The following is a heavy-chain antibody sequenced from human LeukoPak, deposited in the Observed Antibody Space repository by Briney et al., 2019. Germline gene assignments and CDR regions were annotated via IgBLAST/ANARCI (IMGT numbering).Heavy chain of an antibody. Sequence: PGGSLRLSCAASGLTFSNAYMSWVRQAPGKGLEWVGRIKSNVDGGTTDYAEPVKGRLTISRDDSKNTLYLQMSSLKTEDTAVYYCTTGGPHYDGNPLDFWGQGTLVTVSS. J-gene: IGHJ4*02. CDR3: TTGGPHYDGNPLDF. CDR2: IKSNVDGGTT. V-gene: IGHV3-15*01. D-gene: IGHD4-23*01. CDR1: GLTFSNAY.